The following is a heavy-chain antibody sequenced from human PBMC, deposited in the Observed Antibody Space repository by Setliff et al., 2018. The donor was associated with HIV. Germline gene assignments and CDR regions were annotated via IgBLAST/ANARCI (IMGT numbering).Heavy chain of an antibody. CDR3: ARDPHYFDTSGYYSYFYFDF. V-gene: IGHV4-39*07. CDR1: GGSISSNNGH. J-gene: IGHJ4*02. Sequence: SETLSLTCTVSGGSISSNNGHWGWIRQPPGKGLEWIGSISHSGNTYHNPSLQSRVTISLDMSKSQFSLKLRSMSAADTAVYYCARDPHYFDTSGYYSYFYFDFWGQGMLVTVSS. CDR2: ISHSGNT. D-gene: IGHD3-22*01.